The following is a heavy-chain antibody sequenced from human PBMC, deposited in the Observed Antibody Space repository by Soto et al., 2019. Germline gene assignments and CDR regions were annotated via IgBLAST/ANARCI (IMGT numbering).Heavy chain of an antibody. J-gene: IGHJ4*02. D-gene: IGHD2-15*01. CDR2: INATDGGT. CDR1: GYTFTRYC. V-gene: IGHV1-46*01. CDR3: GGWGFCRGGRCSDY. Sequence: QVQLVQSGAEVKKPGASVKVSCKAAGYTFTRYCMHWVRQAPGQGLAWMGIINATDGGTRYAQKFQGRVPMTRDTSTSTVYMELSSRRSEDAAVYYCGGWGFCRGGRCSDYWGQGTLVIVSS.